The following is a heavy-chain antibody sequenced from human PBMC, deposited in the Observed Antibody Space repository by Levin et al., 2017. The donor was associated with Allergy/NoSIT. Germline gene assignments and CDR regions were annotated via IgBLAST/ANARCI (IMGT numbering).Heavy chain of an antibody. D-gene: IGHD6-19*01. CDR2: VSGSGGST. V-gene: IGHV3-23*01. Sequence: PGGSLRLSCAASGFTFSSYAMSWVRQAPGKGLEWVSSVSGSGGSTYFADSVKGRFTISRDNSKNTLYLQMNSLRVEDTAVYYCAKRSRVSIAVAGFAYGMDVWGQGTTVTVSS. J-gene: IGHJ6*02. CDR1: GFTFSSYA. CDR3: AKRSRVSIAVAGFAYGMDV.